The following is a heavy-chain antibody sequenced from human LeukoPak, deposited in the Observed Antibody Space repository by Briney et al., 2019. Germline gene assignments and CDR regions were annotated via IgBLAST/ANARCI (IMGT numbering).Heavy chain of an antibody. Sequence: ASVKVSCKASGYTFTNYYLHWVRQAPGQGLEWMGIINPSAGSPSGGSTSYAQKFQGRVTMTEDTSTDTAYMELSSLRSEDTAVYYCATVLGVRGVLDYWGQGTLVTVSS. V-gene: IGHV1-46*01. J-gene: IGHJ4*02. CDR2: INPSAGSPSGGST. CDR1: GYTFTNYY. CDR3: ATVLGVRGVLDY. D-gene: IGHD3-10*01.